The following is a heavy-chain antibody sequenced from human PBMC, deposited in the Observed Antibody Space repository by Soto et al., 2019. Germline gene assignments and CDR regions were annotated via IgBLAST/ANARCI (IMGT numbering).Heavy chain of an antibody. D-gene: IGHD3-3*01. J-gene: IGHJ6*02. V-gene: IGHV5-51*01. CDR3: ARQYGRLLDV. CDR2: IYPSDSDT. CDR1: GYTFTTNW. Sequence: PGESLKISCKGSGYTFTTNWIAWVRQMPGKGLEWMGIIYPSDSDTRYSPSFQGQVTISADKSITTAYLQWSSLKASDSAMYYCARQYGRLLDVWGQGTTVTVSS.